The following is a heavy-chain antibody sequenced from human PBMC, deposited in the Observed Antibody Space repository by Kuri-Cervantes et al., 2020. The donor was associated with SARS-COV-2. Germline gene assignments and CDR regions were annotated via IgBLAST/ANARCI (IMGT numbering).Heavy chain of an antibody. D-gene: IGHD6-13*01. CDR1: GGSISSCIYY. V-gene: IGHV4-39*01. CDR2: IYYSGST. J-gene: IGHJ4*02. CDR3: ARHEEQQLAIDY. Sequence: ESLKISCTVSGGSISSCIYYWGWIRQPPGKGLEWIGSIYYSGSTYYNPSLKSRVTISVDTSKNQFSLKLSSVTAADTAVYYCARHEEQQLAIDYWGQGTLVTVSS.